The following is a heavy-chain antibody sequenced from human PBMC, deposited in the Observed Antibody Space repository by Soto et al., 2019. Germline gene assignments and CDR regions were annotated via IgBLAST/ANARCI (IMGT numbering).Heavy chain of an antibody. D-gene: IGHD5-18*01. Sequence: GGSLRLSCAASGFTFSTYDVHWVRQATGKGLEWVSAIDSAGGTFYSTSVKGRFTVSRDNAESSFYLQMNNLRADDTAVYYCARDSYGCFHYWGQGTLVTVSS. CDR2: IDSAGGT. CDR1: GFTFSTYD. V-gene: IGHV3-13*01. CDR3: ARDSYGCFHY. J-gene: IGHJ4*02.